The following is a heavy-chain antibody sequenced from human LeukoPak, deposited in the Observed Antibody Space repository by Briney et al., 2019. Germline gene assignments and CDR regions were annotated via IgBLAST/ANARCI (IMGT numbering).Heavy chain of an antibody. D-gene: IGHD3-3*01. V-gene: IGHV3-48*01. CDR1: GFTFSSYS. Sequence: PGGSLRLSCAASGFTFSSYSMNWVRQAPGKGLEWVSYISNSGNSIYYADSVKGRFTISRDNAKNSLYLQMNSLRVEDTSVYYCARDAGSYEFWSGYYKTSGGYLDLWGRGTLVTVSS. CDR3: ARDAGSYEFWSGYYKTSGGYLDL. CDR2: ISNSGNSI. J-gene: IGHJ2*01.